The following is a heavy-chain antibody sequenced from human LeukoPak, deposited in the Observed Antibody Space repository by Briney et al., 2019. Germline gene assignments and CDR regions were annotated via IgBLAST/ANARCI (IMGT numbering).Heavy chain of an antibody. J-gene: IGHJ3*02. D-gene: IGHD3-22*01. Sequence: AETLSLTCTVSGGSISSSSYYWGWLRQPPGKGLEWSVSIYYSGSTYYNPSLKSRVTISVDTSKTQFSLKLSSVTAADTAVYYCARHRMYYYDSSGRGVADAFDIWGQGTMVTVSS. CDR2: IYYSGST. V-gene: IGHV4-39*01. CDR1: GGSISSSSYY. CDR3: ARHRMYYYDSSGRGVADAFDI.